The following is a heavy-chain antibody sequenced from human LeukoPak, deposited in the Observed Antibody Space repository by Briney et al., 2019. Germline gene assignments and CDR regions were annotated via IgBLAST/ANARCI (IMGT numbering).Heavy chain of an antibody. V-gene: IGHV3-23*01. D-gene: IGHD3-10*01. CDR3: AKDSYYYGSGSYHDP. CDR1: GFAFSFYA. CDR2: INANSGTT. J-gene: IGHJ5*02. Sequence: GGSLRLSCAASGFAFSFYAMSWLRQPPGKGLEWVSTINANSGTTSYAASVRGRFTISRDNSKNTLYLQVNTLRADDTATYYCAKDSYYYGSGSYHDPWGQGTLVTVSS.